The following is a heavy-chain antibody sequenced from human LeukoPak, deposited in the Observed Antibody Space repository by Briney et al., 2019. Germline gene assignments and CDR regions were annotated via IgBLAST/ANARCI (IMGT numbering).Heavy chain of an antibody. CDR1: GFTFSSYG. Sequence: GRSLRLSCAASGFTFSSYGMPWVRQAPGKGLEWVAVIWYDGSNKYYADSVKGRFTISRDNSKNTLYLQMNSLRAEDTAVYYCARDRVAVAGTAWFDPWGQGTLVTVSS. D-gene: IGHD6-19*01. V-gene: IGHV3-33*01. CDR2: IWYDGSNK. CDR3: ARDRVAVAGTAWFDP. J-gene: IGHJ5*02.